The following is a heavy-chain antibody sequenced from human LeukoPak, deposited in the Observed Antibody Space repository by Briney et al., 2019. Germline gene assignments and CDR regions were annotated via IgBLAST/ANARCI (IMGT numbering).Heavy chain of an antibody. CDR3: ARGSYDFWSGLYPRYFDY. J-gene: IGHJ4*02. CDR1: GFTFSNYD. V-gene: IGHV3-13*01. CDR2: IGTAGDT. Sequence: GGSLRLSCAASGFTFSNYDMHWVRQATGKGLEWVSAIGTAGDTYYPGSVKGRFTISRENAKNSLYLQMNSLRAEDTAVYYCARGSYDFWSGLYPRYFDYWGQGTLVTVSS. D-gene: IGHD3-3*01.